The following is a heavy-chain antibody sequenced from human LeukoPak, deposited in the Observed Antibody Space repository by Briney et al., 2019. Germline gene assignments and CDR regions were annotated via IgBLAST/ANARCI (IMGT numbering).Heavy chain of an antibody. D-gene: IGHD6-13*01. V-gene: IGHV5-51*01. CDR3: ARLRYSSSPFDY. CDR1: GYSFIDYW. Sequence: GESLRISCRRSGYSFIDYWIGWVRQMPGKGLEWMGIIYPGDSDTRYSPSFQGQVTISADKSISTAYLQWSSLKASDTAMYYCARLRYSSSPFDYWGQGTLVTVSS. CDR2: IYPGDSDT. J-gene: IGHJ4*02.